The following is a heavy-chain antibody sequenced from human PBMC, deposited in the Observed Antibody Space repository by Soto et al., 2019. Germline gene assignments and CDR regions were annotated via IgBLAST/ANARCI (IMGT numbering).Heavy chain of an antibody. J-gene: IGHJ5*02. CDR3: ASHHGPTTSENWFDP. V-gene: IGHV1-18*01. Sequence: QVHLVQSGVEVKTPGASVKVSCQASGYTFFTYDISWVRQAPGQGLEWMGWISTYSGDTKYAQKFQGRVTMTTNTSTATAYLELRRLRSDETAVYYGASHHGPTTSENWFDPWGQGTLVTVSS. CDR2: ISTYSGDT. D-gene: IGHD5-12*01. CDR1: GYTFFTYD.